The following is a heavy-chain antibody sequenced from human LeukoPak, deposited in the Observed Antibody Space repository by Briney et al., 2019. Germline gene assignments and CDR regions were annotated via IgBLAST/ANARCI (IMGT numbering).Heavy chain of an antibody. CDR1: GFTFSSYG. J-gene: IGHJ1*01. CDR2: ISYDGNNK. D-gene: IGHD3-22*01. Sequence: PGGSLRLSCAASGFTFSSYGMHWVRQAPGKGLEWVAVISYDGNNKYYADSVKGRFTISRDNSKNTLYLQMNSLRAEDTAVYYCVGMIVVDIGYFQHWGQGTLVTVSS. CDR3: VGMIVVDIGYFQH. V-gene: IGHV3-30*03.